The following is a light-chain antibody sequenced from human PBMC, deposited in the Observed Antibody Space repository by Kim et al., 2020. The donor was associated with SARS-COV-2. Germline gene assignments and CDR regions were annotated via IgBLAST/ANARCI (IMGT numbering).Light chain of an antibody. J-gene: IGLJ2*01. Sequence: GQSITISCSGTNSDIGTYDYVSWYLQHPGKAPKLMIFDVRVRPSGVSNRFSGSKSGYTASLTISGLQAEDEATYYCCSYSTFTTVVFGGGTQLTVL. V-gene: IGLV2-14*03. CDR1: NSDIGTYDY. CDR3: CSYSTFTTVV. CDR2: DVR.